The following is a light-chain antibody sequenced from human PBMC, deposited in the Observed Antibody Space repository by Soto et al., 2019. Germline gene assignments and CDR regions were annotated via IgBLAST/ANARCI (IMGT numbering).Light chain of an antibody. CDR1: QTISSW. J-gene: IGKJ1*01. V-gene: IGKV1-5*03. Sequence: DIQMTQSPSTLSGSVGDRVTITCRASQTISSWLAWYQQKPGKAPKLLIYKASTLKSGVPSRFSGSGSGTEFTLTISSLQPEDFANYYCQHYNSYSEAFGQGTKVELK. CDR3: QHYNSYSEA. CDR2: KAS.